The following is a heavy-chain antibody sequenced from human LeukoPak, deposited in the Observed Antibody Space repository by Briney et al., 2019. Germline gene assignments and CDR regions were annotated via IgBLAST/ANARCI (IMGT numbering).Heavy chain of an antibody. CDR2: INWNGGST. Sequence: AGGSLRLSCAASGFTFDDYGLSWVRQAPGKGLEWVSGINWNGGSTAYADSVKGRFTISRDNSKNTLYLQMNSLRAEDTAVYYCAKDWGTVVSPIDYWGQGTLVTVSS. D-gene: IGHD4-23*01. V-gene: IGHV3-20*04. CDR3: AKDWGTVVSPIDY. J-gene: IGHJ4*02. CDR1: GFTFDDYG.